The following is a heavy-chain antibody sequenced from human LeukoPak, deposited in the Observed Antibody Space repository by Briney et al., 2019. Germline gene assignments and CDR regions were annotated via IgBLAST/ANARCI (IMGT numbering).Heavy chain of an antibody. D-gene: IGHD4-17*01. Sequence: SETLSLTCTVSGGSISSGDYYWSWIRHPPGKGLAWIGYIYYSGSTYYNPSLKSRVTISVDTSKNQFSLKLSSVTAADTAVYYCASGDYGDWNDAFDIWGQGTMVTVSS. CDR3: ASGDYGDWNDAFDI. V-gene: IGHV4-30-4*01. CDR1: GGSISSGDYY. CDR2: IYYSGST. J-gene: IGHJ3*02.